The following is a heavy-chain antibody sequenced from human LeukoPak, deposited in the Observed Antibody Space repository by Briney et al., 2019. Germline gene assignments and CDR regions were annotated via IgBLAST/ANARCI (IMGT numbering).Heavy chain of an antibody. J-gene: IGHJ4*02. Sequence: SETLSLTCAVYGGSFSGYYWSWIRQPPGKGLEWIGEINHSGSTNYNPSLKSRVTISVDTSKNKFSPKLNSVTAADTAVYYCARDRGGVVSPFDYWGQGVLVTVSS. V-gene: IGHV4-34*01. CDR3: ARDRGGVVSPFDY. CDR2: INHSGST. D-gene: IGHD3-3*01. CDR1: GGSFSGYY.